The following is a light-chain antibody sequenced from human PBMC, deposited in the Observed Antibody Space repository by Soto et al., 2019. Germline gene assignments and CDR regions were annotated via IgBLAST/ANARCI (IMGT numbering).Light chain of an antibody. V-gene: IGKV4-1*01. CDR1: QSVLYTSNNKNY. Sequence: DIVMTQSPDSLAVSLGERATIKCKSSQSVLYTSNNKNYLAWYQQKAGQSPKLLIYWASTRGSGVPDRFSGSGFGTDFPLTIIILKAQDLAVYYCQHYYDIPYTFGQGTKLEIK. CDR2: WAS. CDR3: QHYYDIPYT. J-gene: IGKJ2*01.